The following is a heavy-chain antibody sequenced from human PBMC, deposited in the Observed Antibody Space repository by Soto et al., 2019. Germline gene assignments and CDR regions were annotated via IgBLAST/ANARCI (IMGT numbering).Heavy chain of an antibody. CDR1: GSSISSGGYY. CDR3: ARGNPDIVVVPAALFDI. Sequence: QVQLQESGPGLVKPSQTLSLTCTVSGSSISSGGYYWSWIRQHPGKGLEWIGYIYYSGSTYYNPSLKSRVTISVDTSKNQFSLKLSSVTAADTAVYYCARGNPDIVVVPAALFDIWGQGTMVTVSS. V-gene: IGHV4-31*03. J-gene: IGHJ3*02. CDR2: IYYSGST. D-gene: IGHD2-2*01.